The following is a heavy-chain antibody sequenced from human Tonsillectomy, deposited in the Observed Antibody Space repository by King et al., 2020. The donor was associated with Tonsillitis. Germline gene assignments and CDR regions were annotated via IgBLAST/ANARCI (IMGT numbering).Heavy chain of an antibody. CDR3: AKDGYCSGSSCYNFDY. V-gene: IGHV3-30*18. J-gene: IGHJ4*02. CDR1: GFTFSSYG. CDR2: ISYDGSNK. Sequence: VQLVESGGGVVQPGRSLRLSCAASGFTFSSYGMHWVRQAPGKGLEWVAVISYDGSNKYYADSVKGRFTISRDNSKNTLYLQMNSLRAEDTAVYYCAKDGYCSGSSCYNFDYWGQGTLVTVSS. D-gene: IGHD2-15*01.